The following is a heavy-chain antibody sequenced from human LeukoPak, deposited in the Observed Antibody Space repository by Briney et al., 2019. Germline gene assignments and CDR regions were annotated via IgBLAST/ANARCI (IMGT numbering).Heavy chain of an antibody. CDR1: GFTFSSYS. D-gene: IGHD1-14*01. V-gene: IGHV3-48*02. CDR3: ARDRTTLIDY. J-gene: IGHJ4*01. CDR2: ITSSSGTI. Sequence: GRSLRLSCSASGFTFSSYSMDWVRQAPGKGLEWLSYITSSSGTIYYADSVKGRFTVSRDNAKNSLYLQMNSLRDEDTAVYYCARDRTTLIDYWGQGIQVTVSS.